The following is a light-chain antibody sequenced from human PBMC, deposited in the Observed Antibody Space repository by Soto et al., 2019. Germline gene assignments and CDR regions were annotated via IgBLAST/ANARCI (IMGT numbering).Light chain of an antibody. CDR2: DTY. CDR3: GAWDSSLSVVL. CDR1: SSNIGRNS. Sequence: QSVLTQPPSVSAAPGQKVTISCSGGSSNIGRNSVSWYRQLPGTAPKLLIYDTYERPTGIPDRFSGSRSGTSVTLDITGFQTGDEADYYCGAWDSSLSVVLFGGGTKLTVL. J-gene: IGLJ2*01. V-gene: IGLV1-51*01.